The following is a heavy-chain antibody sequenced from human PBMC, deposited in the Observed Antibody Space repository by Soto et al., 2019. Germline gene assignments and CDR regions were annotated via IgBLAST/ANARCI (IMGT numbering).Heavy chain of an antibody. J-gene: IGHJ4*02. D-gene: IGHD4-17*01. Sequence: EVQLVESGGGLVQPGGSLRLSCAASGFTFSSYSMNWVRQAPGKGLEWVSYISSSSSTIYYADSVKGRFTSSRDNAKNSLYLQMNSLRDEDTAVYYCARGFCWSPVTPCPFDYWGQGTLVTVSS. CDR3: ARGFCWSPVTPCPFDY. V-gene: IGHV3-48*02. CDR2: ISSSSSTI. CDR1: GFTFSSYS.